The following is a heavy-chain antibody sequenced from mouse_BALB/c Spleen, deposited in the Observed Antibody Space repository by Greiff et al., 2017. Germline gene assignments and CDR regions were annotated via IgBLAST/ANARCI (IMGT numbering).Heavy chain of an antibody. CDR3: ARDLCYDGSHCFDY. CDR2: IYPGGGYT. J-gene: IGHJ2*01. Sequence: QVQLQQSGAELVRPGTSVKISCKASGYTFTNYWLGWVKQRPGHGLEWIGDIYPGGGYTNYNEKFKGKATLTADTSSSTAYMQLSSLTSEDSAVYFCARDLCYDGSHCFDYWGQGTTLTVSS. D-gene: IGHD2-3*01. CDR1: GYTFTNYW. V-gene: IGHV1-63*02.